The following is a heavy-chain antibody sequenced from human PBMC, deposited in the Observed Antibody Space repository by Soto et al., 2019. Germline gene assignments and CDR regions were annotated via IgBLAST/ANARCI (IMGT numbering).Heavy chain of an antibody. CDR2: ISGSGGST. D-gene: IGHD6-13*01. Sequence: GGSLRLSCAASGFTFSSYAMSWVRQAPGKGLEWVSAISGSGGSTYYADSVKGRFTISRDNSKNTLYLQMNSLRAEDTAVYYWAKDGYSSSWYLFFFDYWGQGTLVTVSS. J-gene: IGHJ4*02. CDR3: AKDGYSSSWYLFFFDY. V-gene: IGHV3-23*01. CDR1: GFTFSSYA.